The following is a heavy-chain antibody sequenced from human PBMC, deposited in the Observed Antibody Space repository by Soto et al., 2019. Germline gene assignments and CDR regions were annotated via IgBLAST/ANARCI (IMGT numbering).Heavy chain of an antibody. CDR1: GGTFSSYA. V-gene: IGHV1-69*13. CDR2: IIPIFGTA. J-gene: IGHJ5*02. D-gene: IGHD3-22*01. CDR3: ARVVVGVGYYYDSSCSTGWLGP. Sequence: SVKVSCKASGGTFSSYAISWVRQAPGQGLEWMGGIIPIFGTANYAQKFQGRVTITADESTSTAYMGLSSLRSEDTAVYYCARVVVGVGYYYDSSCSTGWLGPWAKGPLVPVSS.